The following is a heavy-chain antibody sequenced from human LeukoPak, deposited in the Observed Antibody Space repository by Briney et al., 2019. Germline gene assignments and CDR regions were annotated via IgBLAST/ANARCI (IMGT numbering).Heavy chain of an antibody. CDR3: ARDLPGIVAFDI. V-gene: IGHV4-34*01. D-gene: IGHD1-26*01. J-gene: IGHJ3*02. CDR1: GGSFSGYY. CDR2: INHSGST. Sequence: SETLSLTCAVHGGSFSGYYWSWIRQPPGKGLEWIGEINHSGSTNYNPSLKSRVTISVDTSKNQFSLKLSSVTAADTAVYYCARDLPGIVAFDIWGQGTMVTVSS.